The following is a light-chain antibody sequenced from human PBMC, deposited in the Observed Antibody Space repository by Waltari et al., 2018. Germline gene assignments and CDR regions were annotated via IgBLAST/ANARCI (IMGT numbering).Light chain of an antibody. J-gene: IGLJ2*01. Sequence: SSELTQDPAVSVALGQTVRITCQGDSLRSYYASWYQQKPGQAPVLVLYGKNNRPSGIPDLFSGSGSANTASLTNTGAQAEDKADYYCNSRDSSGNHPVVFGGGTKLTVL. CDR3: NSRDSSGNHPVV. CDR1: SLRSYY. V-gene: IGLV3-19*01. CDR2: GKN.